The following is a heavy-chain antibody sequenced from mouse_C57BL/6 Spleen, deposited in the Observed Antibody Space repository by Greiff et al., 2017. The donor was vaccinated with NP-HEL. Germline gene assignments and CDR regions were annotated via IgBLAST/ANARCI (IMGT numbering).Heavy chain of an antibody. CDR2: IYPRDGST. CDR1: GYTFTDHT. J-gene: IGHJ1*03. D-gene: IGHD2-5*01. CDR3: ASGSNYAHWYFDV. Sequence: VQLQQSDAELVKPGASVKISCKVSGYTFTDHTIHWMKQRPEQGLEWIGYIYPRDGSTKYNEKFKGKATLTADKSSSTAYMQLNSLTSEDSAVYFCASGSNYAHWYFDVWGTGTTVTVSS. V-gene: IGHV1-78*01.